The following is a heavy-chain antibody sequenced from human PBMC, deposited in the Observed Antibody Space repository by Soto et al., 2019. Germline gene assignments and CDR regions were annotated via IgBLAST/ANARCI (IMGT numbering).Heavy chain of an antibody. CDR2: IIPIFGTA. D-gene: IGHD6-19*01. Sequence: SVKVCCKASGGTLSSYAMSWVRQATEQGLEWMGGIIPIFGTANYAQKFQGRVTITADESTSKAYMELSSLRSEDTAVYYCASAREPGIAVAGRVNWFDPWGQGTLVTVSS. CDR3: ASAREPGIAVAGRVNWFDP. V-gene: IGHV1-69*13. J-gene: IGHJ5*02. CDR1: GGTLSSYA.